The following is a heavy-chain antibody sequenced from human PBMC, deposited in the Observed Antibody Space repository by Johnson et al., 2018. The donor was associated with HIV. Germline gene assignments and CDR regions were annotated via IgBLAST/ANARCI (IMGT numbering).Heavy chain of an antibody. Sequence: VQLVESGGGLVQPGRSLRLSCAASGFTFDDYAMHWVRQAPGKGLVWVSRISSDGSSTYYADSVKGRFTISRDNARNTMFLQMNSLRAEDVAVYYCARSGPNWAFDFWGQGTMVTVSS. CDR3: ARSGPNWAFDF. V-gene: IGHV3-74*02. D-gene: IGHD1-1*01. CDR2: ISSDGSST. J-gene: IGHJ3*01. CDR1: GFTFDDYA.